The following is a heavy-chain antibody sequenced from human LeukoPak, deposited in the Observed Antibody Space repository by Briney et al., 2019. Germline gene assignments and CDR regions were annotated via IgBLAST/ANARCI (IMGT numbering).Heavy chain of an antibody. D-gene: IGHD6-19*01. Sequence: GGSLRLSCAASGFTFSSYGMHWVRQAPGKGLEWVAVIWYDGSNKYYADSVKGRFTISRDNSKNTLYLQMNSLRAEDTAVYYCARDRERIAVAGIPLDYWGQGTLVTVS. CDR1: GFTFSSYG. CDR3: ARDRERIAVAGIPLDY. V-gene: IGHV3-33*01. CDR2: IWYDGSNK. J-gene: IGHJ4*02.